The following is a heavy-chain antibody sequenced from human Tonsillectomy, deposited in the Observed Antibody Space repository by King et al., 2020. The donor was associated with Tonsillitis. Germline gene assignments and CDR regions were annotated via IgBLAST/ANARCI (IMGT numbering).Heavy chain of an antibody. CDR2: VYYSGST. Sequence: QLQESGPGLMKPSETLSLTCTVSGDSITTYYWSWIRQPPGKGLEWIAYVYYSGSTTHNPSLSSRISISVDTTKNQFSLKLKSVTAADTAVYDCARHGNADTSGFYQTNFDFWGQGTLVTVSS. V-gene: IGHV4-59*08. J-gene: IGHJ4*02. CDR3: ARHGNADTSGFYQTNFDF. D-gene: IGHD3-22*01. CDR1: GDSITTYY.